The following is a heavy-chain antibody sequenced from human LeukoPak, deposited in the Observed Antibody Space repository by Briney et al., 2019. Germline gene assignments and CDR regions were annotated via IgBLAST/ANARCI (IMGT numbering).Heavy chain of an antibody. CDR2: IYHSGST. J-gene: IGHJ6*02. CDR3: ARGDSGMDV. CDR1: GVSISSNNW. Sequence: PSGTLSLTCAVSGVSISSNNWWSWVRQPPGKGLEWIGEIYHSGSTNYNPSLKSRVTMSVDKSRNQFSLKLSSVTAADTAVYYCARGDSGMDVWGQGTTVTVSS. V-gene: IGHV4-4*02.